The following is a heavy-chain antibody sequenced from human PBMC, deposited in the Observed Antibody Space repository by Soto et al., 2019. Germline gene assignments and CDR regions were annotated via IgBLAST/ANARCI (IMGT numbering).Heavy chain of an antibody. CDR2: ISGSGGST. CDR1: GFTFSSYA. Sequence: EVQLLESGGGLVQPGGSLRLSCAASGFTFSSYAMSWIRQAPGKGLEWVSAISGSGGSTYYADSVKGRFTISRDNSKNTLYLQMNSLRAEDTAVYYCAKDTYSSGGFDYWGQGTLVTVSS. D-gene: IGHD6-19*01. CDR3: AKDTYSSGGFDY. J-gene: IGHJ4*02. V-gene: IGHV3-23*01.